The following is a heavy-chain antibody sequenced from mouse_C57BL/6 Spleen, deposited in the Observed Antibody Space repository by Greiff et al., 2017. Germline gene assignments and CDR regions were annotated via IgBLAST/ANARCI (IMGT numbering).Heavy chain of an antibody. V-gene: IGHV1-42*01. CDR1: GYSFTGYY. J-gene: IGHJ1*03. Sequence: VQLKQSGPELVKPGASVKISCKASGYSFTGYYMNWVKQSPEKSLEWIGEINPSTGGTTYNQKFKAKATLTVDKSSSTAYMQLKSLTSEDSAVYYCARGSYYGSSYVYWYFDVWGTGTTVTVSS. CDR2: INPSTGGT. D-gene: IGHD1-1*01. CDR3: ARGSYYGSSYVYWYFDV.